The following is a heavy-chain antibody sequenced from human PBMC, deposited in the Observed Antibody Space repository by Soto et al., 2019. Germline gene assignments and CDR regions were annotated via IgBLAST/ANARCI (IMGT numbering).Heavy chain of an antibody. D-gene: IGHD5-18*01. CDR3: ARGVPYSYGYVSWFDP. Sequence: QVQLQESGPGLVKPSETLSLTCTVSGGSVSSGSYYWSWIRQPPGKGLEWIGYIYYSGSTNYNPSLQSRATRSVDTSKNQFSLKLTSVTAADTAVYYCARGVPYSYGYVSWFDPWGQGTLVTVSS. V-gene: IGHV4-61*01. J-gene: IGHJ5*02. CDR1: GGSVSSGSYY. CDR2: IYYSGST.